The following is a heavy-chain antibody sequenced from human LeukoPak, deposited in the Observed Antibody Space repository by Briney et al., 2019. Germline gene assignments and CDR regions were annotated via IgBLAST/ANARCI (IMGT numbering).Heavy chain of an antibody. J-gene: IGHJ4*02. Sequence: GGSLRLSCAASGFTFSSYAMSWARQAPGKGLEWVANIKQDGSKKSYVDSVKGRFTISRDNAKNSLYLQMNSLRAEDTAIYYCTRVGYIDEGIDYWGQGTLVTVSS. D-gene: IGHD5-24*01. CDR2: IKQDGSKK. V-gene: IGHV3-7*04. CDR1: GFTFSSYA. CDR3: TRVGYIDEGIDY.